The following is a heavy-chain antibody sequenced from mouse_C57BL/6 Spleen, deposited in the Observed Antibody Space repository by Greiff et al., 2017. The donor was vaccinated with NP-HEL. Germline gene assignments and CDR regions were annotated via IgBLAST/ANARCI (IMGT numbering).Heavy chain of an antibody. V-gene: IGHV1-61*01. J-gene: IGHJ2*01. CDR1: GYTFTSYW. CDR3: ARWRSHFDY. CDR2: IYPSDSET. Sequence: QVQLQQPGAELVRPGSSVKLSCKASGYTFTSYWMDWVKQRPGQGLEWIGNIYPSDSETHYNQKFKDKATLTVDKSSSTAYMQLSSLTSEDSAVYYCARWRSHFDYWGQGTTLTVSS.